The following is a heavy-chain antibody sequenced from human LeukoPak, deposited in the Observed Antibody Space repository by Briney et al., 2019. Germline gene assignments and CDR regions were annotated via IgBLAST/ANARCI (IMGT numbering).Heavy chain of an antibody. CDR2: LAGRGGNT. D-gene: IGHD6-25*01. J-gene: IGHJ4*02. V-gene: IGHV3-23*01. CDR1: GFTFSSFP. Sequence: PGGSLRLSCAAAGFTFSSFPMSWVRQAPGKGLQWVSGLAGRGGNTYYADSVEGRFTISRDNSKNTLSLQMDSLRAEDTAIYYCARDRAAFDSWGQGTLVTVSS. CDR3: ARDRAAFDS.